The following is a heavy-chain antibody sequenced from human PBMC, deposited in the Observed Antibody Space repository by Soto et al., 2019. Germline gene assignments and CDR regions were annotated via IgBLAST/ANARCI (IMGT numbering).Heavy chain of an antibody. CDR2: IYYSGNI. Sequence: QVQLQESGPGLVKPSQTLSLTCTVSGVSISSGGHYWSWIRQHPGKGLEWIGYIYYSGNIHYNPSLKSRVTISADTSKNQFSLKLNSVTAADTAVYYCARVACSSSSCYRHDYWGQGTLVTVSS. D-gene: IGHD2-2*01. J-gene: IGHJ4*02. V-gene: IGHV4-31*03. CDR3: ARVACSSSSCYRHDY. CDR1: GVSISSGGHY.